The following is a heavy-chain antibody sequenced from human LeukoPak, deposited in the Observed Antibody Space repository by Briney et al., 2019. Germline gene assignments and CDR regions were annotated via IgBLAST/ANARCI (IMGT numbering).Heavy chain of an antibody. J-gene: IGHJ3*02. Sequence: SQTLSLTCTVSGGSISSSSYYWGWIRQPPGKGLEWIGSIYYSGSTYYNPSLKSRVTISVDTSKNQFSLKLSSVTAADTAVYYCARDRMNRDGYNLDAFDIWGQGTMVTVSS. D-gene: IGHD5-24*01. V-gene: IGHV4-39*07. CDR3: ARDRMNRDGYNLDAFDI. CDR2: IYYSGST. CDR1: GGSISSSSYY.